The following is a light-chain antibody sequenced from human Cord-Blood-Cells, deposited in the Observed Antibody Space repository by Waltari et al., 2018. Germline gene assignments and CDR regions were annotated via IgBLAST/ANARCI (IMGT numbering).Light chain of an antibody. V-gene: IGKV3-11*01. CDR3: QKRSNWTQT. J-gene: IGKJ1*01. Sequence: EIVLTQSPATLSLSPGERATLSCRASQSVSSYLAWYQQKPGQAPRLLIYDASNRATGIPARFSGSGSGTDFTRTISSLEPEDFAVYYCQKRSNWTQTFGQGTKVEIK. CDR1: QSVSSY. CDR2: DAS.